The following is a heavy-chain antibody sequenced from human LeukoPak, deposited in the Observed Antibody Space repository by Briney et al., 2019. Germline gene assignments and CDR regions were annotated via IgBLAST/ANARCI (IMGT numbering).Heavy chain of an antibody. CDR3: ARTGFTVVTFDDGYFDL. CDR1: GGSISSYY. CDR2: IYYSGST. D-gene: IGHD4-23*01. Sequence: PSETLSLTCTVSGGSISSYYWSWIRQPPGKGLEWIRYIYYSGSTNYNPSLKSRVTISVDTSKNQFSLKLSSVTAADTAVYYCARTGFTVVTFDDGYFDLWGRGTLVTVSS. V-gene: IGHV4-59*08. J-gene: IGHJ2*01.